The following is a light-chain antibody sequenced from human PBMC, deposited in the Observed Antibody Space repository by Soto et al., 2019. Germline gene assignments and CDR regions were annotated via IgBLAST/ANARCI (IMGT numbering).Light chain of an antibody. Sequence: QSALTQPASVSGSPGQSITISFTGTSSDVGGYNYVSWYQHHPGKAPKLMIYEVSNRPSGVSNRFSGSKSGNTASLTISGLQAEDEADYYCSSHTSSGTLVFGTGTKVTVL. CDR1: SSDVGGYNY. V-gene: IGLV2-14*01. CDR2: EVS. CDR3: SSHTSSGTLV. J-gene: IGLJ1*01.